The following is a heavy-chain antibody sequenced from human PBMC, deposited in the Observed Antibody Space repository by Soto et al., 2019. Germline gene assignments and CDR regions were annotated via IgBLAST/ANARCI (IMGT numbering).Heavy chain of an antibody. CDR1: GFTFSSYW. Sequence: EVQLVESGGGLVQPGGSLRLSCAASGFTFSSYWMSWVRQAPGKGLEWVANIKQDGSEKYYVDSVKGRFTISRDNAKNSLYRQMNSLRAEDTAVYYCARDRGATTLSSFDYWGQGTLVTVSS. CDR3: ARDRGATTLSSFDY. CDR2: IKQDGSEK. D-gene: IGHD5-12*01. J-gene: IGHJ4*02. V-gene: IGHV3-7*04.